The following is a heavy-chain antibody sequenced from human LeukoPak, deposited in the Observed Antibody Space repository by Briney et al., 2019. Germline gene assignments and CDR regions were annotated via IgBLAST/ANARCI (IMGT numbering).Heavy chain of an antibody. CDR3: ARGERLNYFDY. D-gene: IGHD1-26*01. CDR1: GFTFSSYE. V-gene: IGHV3-48*03. J-gene: IGHJ4*02. CDR2: ISSSGSTE. Sequence: GGSLRLSCAASGFTFSSYEMSWVRQAPGKGLEWVSYISSSGSTEKYADSVKGRFTISRDNAKNSLYLQMNSLRAEGTAVYYCARGERLNYFDYWGQGTLVTVSS.